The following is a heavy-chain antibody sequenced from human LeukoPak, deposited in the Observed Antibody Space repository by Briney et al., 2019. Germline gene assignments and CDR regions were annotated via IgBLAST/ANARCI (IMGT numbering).Heavy chain of an antibody. CDR2: INTNTGNP. CDR3: ARVVSIAAAGYYYYGMDV. J-gene: IGHJ6*02. CDR1: GYTFTSYY. D-gene: IGHD6-13*01. V-gene: IGHV7-4-1*02. Sequence: ASVKVSCKASGYTFTSYYMHWVRQAPGQGLEWMGWINTNTGNPTYAQGFTGRFVFSLDTSVSTAYLQISSLKAEDTAVYYCARVVSIAAAGYYYYGMDVWGQGTTVTVSS.